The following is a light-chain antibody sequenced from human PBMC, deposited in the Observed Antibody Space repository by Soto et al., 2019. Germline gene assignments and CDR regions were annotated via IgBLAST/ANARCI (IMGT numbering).Light chain of an antibody. CDR3: SSCTSSSTLLYV. Sequence: QSVLTQPASVSGSPGQSITISCTGTSSDVGYHNYVSWYRQHPDKAPRLMIYEVNNRPSGVSNRFSGSKSGNTASLTISGLQAEDEADYYCSSCTSSSTLLYVFGTGTKVTVL. CDR1: SSDVGYHNY. J-gene: IGLJ1*01. V-gene: IGLV2-14*01. CDR2: EVN.